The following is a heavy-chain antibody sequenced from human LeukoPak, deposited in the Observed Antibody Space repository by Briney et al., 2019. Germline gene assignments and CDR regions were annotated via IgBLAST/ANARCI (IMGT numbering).Heavy chain of an antibody. CDR2: ISGSGGST. Sequence: GGSLRLSCAASGFTFSSYAMTWVRQAPGKGLEWVSGISGSGGSTYYADSVKGRFTISRDNSKNTLYLQMNSLRAEDTAVYYCASPKHYGSGNDAFDIWGRGTMVTVSS. J-gene: IGHJ3*02. CDR1: GFTFSSYA. CDR3: ASPKHYGSGNDAFDI. V-gene: IGHV3-23*01. D-gene: IGHD3-10*01.